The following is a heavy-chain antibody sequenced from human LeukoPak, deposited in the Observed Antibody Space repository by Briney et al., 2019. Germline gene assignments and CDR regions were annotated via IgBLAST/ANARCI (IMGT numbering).Heavy chain of an antibody. V-gene: IGHV3-74*01. CDR2: INTDGSIT. J-gene: IGHJ5*01. CDR3: VNIWEGDS. CDR1: GFTLRGSW. D-gene: IGHD1-26*01. Sequence: AGGSLRLSCAAPGFTLRGSWMHWGRQAPGKGLVWVSRINTDGSITSYADSVKGRFTISRDNAKNTLYLQMNSLRAEDTAVYYCVNIWEGDSWGQGTLVTVSS.